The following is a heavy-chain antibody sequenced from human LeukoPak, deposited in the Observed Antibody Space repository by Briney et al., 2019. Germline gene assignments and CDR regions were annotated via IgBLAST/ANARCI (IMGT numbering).Heavy chain of an antibody. CDR1: GGSLNRGFYY. Sequence: SQTLSLTSAVAGGSLNRGFYYWDWIRQHPGKGLEWIGYIYYSGTTYYNPSLKSRVTISVDTSQNQFSLKLSSVTAADTAVYYCARVLVSSGSLDYWGQGTLVTVSS. CDR3: ARVLVSSGSLDY. CDR2: IYYSGTT. V-gene: IGHV4-31*11. D-gene: IGHD6-19*01. J-gene: IGHJ4*02.